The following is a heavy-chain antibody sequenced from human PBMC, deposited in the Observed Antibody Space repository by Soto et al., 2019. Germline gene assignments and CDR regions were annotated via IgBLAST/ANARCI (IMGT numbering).Heavy chain of an antibody. CDR3: AGMRAAGVYYYYAMDV. CDR1: GFSLSTTGKC. V-gene: IGHV2-70*12. D-gene: IGHD2-8*02. J-gene: IGHJ6*02. CDR2: VDWDDEK. Sequence: SGPTLVNPTEPLTLTCTLSGFSLSTTGKCVTWLRQAPGRTLEWLGTVDWDDEKDYNPGLQPTLTIARDTSNNEVVPTTTNMDPVDTGTYFCAGMRAAGVYYYYAMDVWGPGATVTVSS.